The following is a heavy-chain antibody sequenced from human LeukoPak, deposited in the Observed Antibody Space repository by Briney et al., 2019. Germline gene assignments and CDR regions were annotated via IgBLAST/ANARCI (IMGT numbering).Heavy chain of an antibody. CDR1: GYTFTIYG. V-gene: IGHV1-3*01. Sequence: GASVKVSCKASGYTFTIYGIHWVRQAPGQRLEWMGWINAGNGNTQYSQKFQGRVNLTRDTAASTAYVDLTSLRSEDTAAYYCARGTAVTGSIDYWGQGTVVTVSS. CDR2: INAGNGNT. CDR3: ARGTAVTGSIDY. J-gene: IGHJ4*02. D-gene: IGHD6-19*01.